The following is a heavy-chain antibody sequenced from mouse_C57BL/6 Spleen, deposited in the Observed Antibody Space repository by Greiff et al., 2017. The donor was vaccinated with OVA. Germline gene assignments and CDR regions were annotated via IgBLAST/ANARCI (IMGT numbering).Heavy chain of an antibody. J-gene: IGHJ2*01. CDR2: IDPSASYT. CDR3: ARREIYSNYGFDY. Sequence: QVQLQQPGAELVLPGASVKLSCKASGYTFTSYWMHWVKQRPGQGLEWIGEIDPSASYTNYNQKFKGKSTLTVDKSSSTAYMQLSSLTSEDSAVYYCARREIYSNYGFDYWGQGTTLTVSS. V-gene: IGHV1-69*01. CDR1: GYTFTSYW. D-gene: IGHD2-5*01.